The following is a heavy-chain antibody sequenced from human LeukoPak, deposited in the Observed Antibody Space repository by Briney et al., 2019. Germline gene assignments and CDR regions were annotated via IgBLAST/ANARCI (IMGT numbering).Heavy chain of an antibody. J-gene: IGHJ4*02. V-gene: IGHV3-74*01. CDR3: ARGLFTRYGYDF. CDR1: GFPFSAYW. D-gene: IGHD3/OR15-3a*01. Sequence: SGGSLRLSCGASGFPFSAYWMHWVRQAPGKGLVWVSHISPGGTTTNYADSVKGRFTISRDNAKNALYLQLNSLRAEDTAVYYCARGLFTRYGYDFGGQGTLVTVSS. CDR2: ISPGGTTT.